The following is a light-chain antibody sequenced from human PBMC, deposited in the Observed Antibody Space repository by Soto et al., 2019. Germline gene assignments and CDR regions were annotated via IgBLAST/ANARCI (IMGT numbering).Light chain of an antibody. CDR2: AAS. Sequence: DIQMTQSPSSVSASVGDRVTINCRASQDISSWLAWYQQKPGKAPKLLIYAASNLQSGVPSRFSGSGSVTDFTLTISSLQPEDFATYFCQQGYSFAFTFGPGSKV. J-gene: IGKJ3*01. V-gene: IGKV1-12*01. CDR3: QQGYSFAFT. CDR1: QDISSW.